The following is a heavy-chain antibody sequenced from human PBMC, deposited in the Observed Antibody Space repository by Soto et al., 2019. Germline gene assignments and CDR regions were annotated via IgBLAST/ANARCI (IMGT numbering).Heavy chain of an antibody. D-gene: IGHD3-9*01. V-gene: IGHV1-24*01. CDR2: FDPEDGET. CDR3: ATVGDILTGKGGYYYYGMDV. Sequence: GASVKVSCKXSGYTLTELSMHWVRQAPGKGLEWMGGFDPEDGETIYAQKFQGRVTMTEDTSTDTAYMELSSLRSEDTAVYYCATVGDILTGKGGYYYYGMDVWGQGTTVTVSS. J-gene: IGHJ6*02. CDR1: GYTLTELS.